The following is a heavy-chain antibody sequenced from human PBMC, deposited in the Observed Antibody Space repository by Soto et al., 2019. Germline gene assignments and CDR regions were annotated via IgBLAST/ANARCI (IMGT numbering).Heavy chain of an antibody. CDR3: AKGVVNVRMVYAIHASEWVNGMDV. J-gene: IGHJ6*02. D-gene: IGHD2-8*01. CDR2: ISYDGSNK. Sequence: QVQLVESGGGVVQPGRSLRLSCAASGFTFSSYGMHWVRQAPGKGLEWVAVISYDGSNKYYADSVKGRFTISRDNSKNTLYLQMNSLRAEDTAVYYCAKGVVNVRMVYAIHASEWVNGMDVWGQGTTVTVSS. V-gene: IGHV3-30*18. CDR1: GFTFSSYG.